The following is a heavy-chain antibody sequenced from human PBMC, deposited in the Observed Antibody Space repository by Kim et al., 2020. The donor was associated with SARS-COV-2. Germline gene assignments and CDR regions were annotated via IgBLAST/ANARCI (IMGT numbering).Heavy chain of an antibody. CDR3: GREVRGSQGTY. CDR1: GFTFSSYW. V-gene: IGHV3-7*01. Sequence: GGSLRLSCVASGFTFSSYWMSWVRQAPGKGLEWVASIKEDGSQKSYVQSVKGRFTISRDNAKNSLYLEMNSLRDEDTAVYYCGREVRGSQGTYWGQGSLVIVSS. J-gene: IGHJ4*02. CDR2: IKEDGSQK.